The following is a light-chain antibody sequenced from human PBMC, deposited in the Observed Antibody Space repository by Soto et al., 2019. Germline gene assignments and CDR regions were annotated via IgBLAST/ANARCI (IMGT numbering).Light chain of an antibody. CDR3: CSYAGSSMFAYV. J-gene: IGLJ1*01. V-gene: IGLV2-23*02. Sequence: QSVLTQPASVSGSPGQSITISCTGTSSDVGSYNLVSWYQQHPGKAPKLVIYEVSKRPSGVSNRFSGSKSGNTASLTISGLQAEDEAEYYCCSYAGSSMFAYVFGTGTKVTVL. CDR1: SSDVGSYNL. CDR2: EVS.